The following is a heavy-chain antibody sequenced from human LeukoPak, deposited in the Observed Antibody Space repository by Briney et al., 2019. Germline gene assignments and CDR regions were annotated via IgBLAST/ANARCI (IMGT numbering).Heavy chain of an antibody. J-gene: IGHJ4*02. D-gene: IGHD5-12*01. CDR1: GFTLSSYA. V-gene: IGHV3-30-3*01. CDR3: ARSDNSGYDFPHFDY. CDR2: ISYDGSNK. Sequence: GGSLRLSCAASGFTLSSYAMHWVRQAPGKGLEWVAVISYDGSNKYYADSVKGRFTISRDNSKNTLYLQMNSLRAEDTAVYYCARSDNSGYDFPHFDYWGQGTLVTVSS.